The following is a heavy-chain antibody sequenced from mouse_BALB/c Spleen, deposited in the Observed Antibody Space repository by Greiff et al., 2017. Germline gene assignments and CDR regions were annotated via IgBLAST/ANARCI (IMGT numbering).Heavy chain of an antibody. CDR2: IRLKSNNYAT. CDR1: GFTFSNYW. CDR3: TREYFDV. V-gene: IGHV6-6*02. Sequence: EVKLVESGGGLVQPGGSMKLSCVASGFTFSNYWMNWVRQSPEKGLEWVAEIRLKSNNYATHYAESVKGRFTISRDDSKSSVYLQMNNLRAEDTGIYYCTREYFDVWGAGTTVTVSS. J-gene: IGHJ1*01.